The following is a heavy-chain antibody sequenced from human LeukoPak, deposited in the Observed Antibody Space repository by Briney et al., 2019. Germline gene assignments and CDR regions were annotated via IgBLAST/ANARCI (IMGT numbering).Heavy chain of an antibody. Sequence: SETLSLTCTVSGGSISSSSYYWGWIRQPPGKGLEWIGSIYYSGSTYYNPSLKSRVTMSVDTSKNQFSLKLSSVTAADTAVYYCAREVWAGATRWFDPWGQGTLVTVSS. CDR2: IYYSGST. CDR3: AREVWAGATRWFDP. V-gene: IGHV4-39*02. D-gene: IGHD3-16*01. J-gene: IGHJ5*02. CDR1: GGSISSSSYY.